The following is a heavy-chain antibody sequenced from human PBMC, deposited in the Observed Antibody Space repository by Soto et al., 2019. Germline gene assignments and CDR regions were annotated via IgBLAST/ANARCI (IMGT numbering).Heavy chain of an antibody. CDR1: GFTFSSYA. Sequence: GGSLRLSCAASGFTFSSYAMHWVRQAPGKGLEWVAVISYDGSNKYYADSVKGRFTISRDNSKNTLYLQMNSLRAEDTAVYYCARDLRIAAADAYGMDVWGQGTTVTVSS. J-gene: IGHJ6*02. CDR3: ARDLRIAAADAYGMDV. CDR2: ISYDGSNK. D-gene: IGHD6-13*01. V-gene: IGHV3-30-3*01.